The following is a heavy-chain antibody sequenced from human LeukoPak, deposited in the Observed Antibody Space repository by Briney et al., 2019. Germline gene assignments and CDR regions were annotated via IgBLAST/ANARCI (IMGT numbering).Heavy chain of an antibody. V-gene: IGHV3-7*01. CDR2: INHNGNVN. CDR3: IRDFRSADL. CDR1: GFTFSSYW. Sequence: GGSLRLSCAASGFTFSSYWMNWARQAPGKGLEWVASINHNGNVNYYADSVKGRFTISRDNAKNTVYLEMNSLSVEDTATYYCIRDFRSADLWGQGTLVTVTS. J-gene: IGHJ5*02.